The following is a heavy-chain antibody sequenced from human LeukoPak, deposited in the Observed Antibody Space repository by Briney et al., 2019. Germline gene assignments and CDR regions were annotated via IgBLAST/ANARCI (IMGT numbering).Heavy chain of an antibody. D-gene: IGHD5-18*01. CDR1: GFTFSSYW. Sequence: TGGSLRLSCAASGFTFSSYWMHWVRQAPGKGLVWVSRINTDGSSTSYADSVKGRFTISRDNAKNTLYLQMNSLRAEDTAVYYCARGGHRGYSYGYDPGLFDYWGQGTLVTVSS. V-gene: IGHV3-74*01. CDR3: ARGGHRGYSYGYDPGLFDY. CDR2: INTDGSST. J-gene: IGHJ4*02.